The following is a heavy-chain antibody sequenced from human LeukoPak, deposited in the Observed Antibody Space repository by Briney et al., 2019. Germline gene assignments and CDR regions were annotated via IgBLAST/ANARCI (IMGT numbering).Heavy chain of an antibody. CDR3: ARDRYSTLGDMVRGAFDP. V-gene: IGHV3-48*03. D-gene: IGHD3-10*01. CDR1: GFTVSSYE. CDR2: ISSSGSTI. J-gene: IGHJ5*02. Sequence: GGALRLSCAASGFTVSSYEMNWVRQAPGKGLEGVSYISSSGSTIYYADSVKGRFTISRDNAKNSLYLQMNSLRAEDTAVYYCARDRYSTLGDMVRGAFDPWGQGTLVTVSS.